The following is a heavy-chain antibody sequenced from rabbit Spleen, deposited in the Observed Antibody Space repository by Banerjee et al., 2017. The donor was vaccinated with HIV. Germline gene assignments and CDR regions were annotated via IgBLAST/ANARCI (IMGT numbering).Heavy chain of an antibody. CDR1: GSDISSNA. V-gene: IGHV1S40*01. CDR3: ARDAGSGDYIDVYFDL. Sequence: QSLEESGGDLVQPGASLTLTCKASGSDISSNAMCWVRQAPGKGLEWIGCIYTGGSGTTWYASWAKGRFTISKTSSTTVTLQMTSLTVADTATYFCARDAGSGDYIDVYFDLWGQGTLVTVS. CDR2: IYTGGSGTT. J-gene: IGHJ4*01. D-gene: IGHD8-1*01.